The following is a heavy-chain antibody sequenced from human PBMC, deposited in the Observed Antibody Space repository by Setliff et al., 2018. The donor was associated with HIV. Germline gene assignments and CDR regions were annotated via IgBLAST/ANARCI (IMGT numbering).Heavy chain of an antibody. CDR2: INTDGSSS. J-gene: IGHJ4*02. CDR1: GFTFKNYW. CDR3: AAQGVL. V-gene: IGHV3-74*01. D-gene: IGHD2-8*01. Sequence: PGGSLRLSCAASGFTFKNYWMHWVRQLPGKGLVWVSRINTDGSSSDYADSVKGRFTISRDNAKNSVLLQMNSLRVEDTAVYFCAAQGVLWGQGTQVTVSS.